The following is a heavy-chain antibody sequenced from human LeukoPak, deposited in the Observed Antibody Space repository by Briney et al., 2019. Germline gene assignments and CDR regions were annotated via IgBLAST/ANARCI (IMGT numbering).Heavy chain of an antibody. D-gene: IGHD5-18*01. CDR3: ARDVLRGYSYGTPNWFDP. Sequence: ASVKVSCKASGYTFTSYGISWVRQAPGQGLEWTGWISAYNGNTNYAQKLQGRVTMTTDTSTSTAYMELRSLRSDDTAVYYCARDVLRGYSYGTPNWFDPWGQGTLVTVSS. CDR2: ISAYNGNT. CDR1: GYTFTSYG. J-gene: IGHJ5*02. V-gene: IGHV1-18*01.